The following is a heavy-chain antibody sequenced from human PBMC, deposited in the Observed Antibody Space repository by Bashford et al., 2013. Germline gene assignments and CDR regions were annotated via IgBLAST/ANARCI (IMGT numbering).Heavy chain of an antibody. CDR2: INHSGST. V-gene: IGHV4-34*01. D-gene: IGHD1-20*01. CDR1: GGSFSGYY. CDR3: AANNFVSED. J-gene: IGHJ4*02. Sequence: SETLSLTCAVYGGSFSGYYWSWIRQPPGKGLEWIGEINHSGSTNYNPSLKSRVSMSIDASTRQFSXTLTSVTAADAATYYCAANNFVSEDWGPGTLVTVSS.